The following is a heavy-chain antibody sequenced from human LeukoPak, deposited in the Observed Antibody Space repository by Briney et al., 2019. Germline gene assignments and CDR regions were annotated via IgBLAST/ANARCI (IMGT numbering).Heavy chain of an antibody. J-gene: IGHJ5*02. Sequence: SETLSLSCSVSGASVTSGGFYWGWLRQPPGKGPEWIATVYYTGSTYYNPSLKSRVTISIDTSKNQFSLRLTSVTATDTAIYHCARHSGSGSLSRPFDPWGQGTLVTVSS. CDR3: ARHSGSGSLSRPFDP. CDR1: GASVTSGGFY. D-gene: IGHD3-10*01. CDR2: VYYTGST. V-gene: IGHV4-39*01.